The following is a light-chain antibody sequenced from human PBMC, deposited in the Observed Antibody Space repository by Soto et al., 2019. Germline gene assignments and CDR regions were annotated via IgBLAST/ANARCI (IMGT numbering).Light chain of an antibody. Sequence: ALTQPASGSGSPGQSITISCTGTSSDVGGYNYVSWYQQHPGNAPRLMIYEVNNRPSGVPNRFSGSKSGNTASLTISGLQAEDEADYYCSSKTSSRTPFVFGTGTKVTVL. CDR2: EVN. CDR1: SSDVGGYNY. CDR3: SSKTSSRTPFV. V-gene: IGLV2-14*01. J-gene: IGLJ1*01.